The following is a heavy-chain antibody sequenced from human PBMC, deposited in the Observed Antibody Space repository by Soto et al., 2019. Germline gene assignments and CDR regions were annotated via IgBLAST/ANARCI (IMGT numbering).Heavy chain of an antibody. CDR2: FDPEDGET. Sequence: GASVKVSCKVSGYTLTELSMHWLRQAPGKGLEWMGGFDPEDGETNYAQKFQGRVTMTEDTSTDTAYMELSSLRSEDTAVYYRATAGRYYDILTGYIIRQDAFDIWGQGTMVTVSS. J-gene: IGHJ3*02. CDR3: ATAGRYYDILTGYIIRQDAFDI. CDR1: GYTLTELS. D-gene: IGHD3-9*01. V-gene: IGHV1-24*01.